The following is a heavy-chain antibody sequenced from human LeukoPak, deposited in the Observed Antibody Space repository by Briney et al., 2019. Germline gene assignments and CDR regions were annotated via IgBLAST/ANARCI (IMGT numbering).Heavy chain of an antibody. D-gene: IGHD1-14*01. CDR1: GLPFSTSG. CDR3: ARDKGTRSLDH. Sequence: GGFLRLSCAASGLPFSTSGMHWVRQAPGKGLEWVADIWYDGSYKYYADSVQGRFIISRDNSINMVYLEMNSLRAEDTAVYYCARDKGTRSLDHWGQGTLVTVSS. V-gene: IGHV3-33*01. J-gene: IGHJ4*02. CDR2: IWYDGSYK.